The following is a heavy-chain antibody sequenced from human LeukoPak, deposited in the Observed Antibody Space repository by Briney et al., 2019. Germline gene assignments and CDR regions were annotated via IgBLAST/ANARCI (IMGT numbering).Heavy chain of an antibody. D-gene: IGHD3-22*01. CDR1: GGSLSSGSYY. CDR3: ARAGRLGEYYYDSSGQGVAFDI. V-gene: IGHV4-61*02. CDR2: IYTSGST. J-gene: IGHJ3*02. Sequence: SQTLSLTCTVSGGSLSSGSYYWGWLRQPAGRGLEWIGRIYTSGSTHYNPSLKSRVTISVDTSKNQFSVKLSSVTAADTAVYYCARAGRLGEYYYDSSGQGVAFDIWGQGTMVTVSS.